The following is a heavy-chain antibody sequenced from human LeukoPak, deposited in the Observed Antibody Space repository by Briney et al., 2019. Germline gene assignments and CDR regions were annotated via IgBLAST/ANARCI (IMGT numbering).Heavy chain of an antibody. J-gene: IGHJ4*02. CDR3: AHRRPGHPTGWDNSYFDN. V-gene: IGHV2-5*02. CDR1: GFSLYSSGVG. Sequence: ESGPTLVNPTQTLTLTCTFSGFSLYSSGVGVGWIRQPPGKAPEWLAVIYWDDDKRYNPSLRSRLTMSKDASKSQVFLVISNMDPVDTATYYCAHRRPGHPTGWDNSYFDNWGPGTLVTVSS. CDR2: IYWDDDK. D-gene: IGHD1/OR15-1a*01.